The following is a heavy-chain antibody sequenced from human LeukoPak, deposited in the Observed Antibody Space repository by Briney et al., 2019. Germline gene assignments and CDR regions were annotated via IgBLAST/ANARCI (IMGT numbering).Heavy chain of an antibody. Sequence: GGSLRLSCAASRFTFSSYAMSWVRQAPGKGLEWVSAISGSGGSTYYADSVKGRFIISRDISKNTLYLQMNSLRAEDTAVYYCAKGPKQLLVGSRGYYFDYWGQGTLVTVSS. J-gene: IGHJ4*02. CDR3: AKGPKQLLVGSRGYYFDY. CDR1: RFTFSSYA. CDR2: ISGSGGST. V-gene: IGHV3-23*01. D-gene: IGHD6-13*01.